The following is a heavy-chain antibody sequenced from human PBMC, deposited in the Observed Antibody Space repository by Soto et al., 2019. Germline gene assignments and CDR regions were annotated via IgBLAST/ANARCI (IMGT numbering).Heavy chain of an antibody. CDR3: ARGGTMIVVDQYYFDY. CDR2: ISSSSSTI. V-gene: IGHV3-48*02. Sequence: EVQLVESGGGLVQPGGSLRLSCAASGFTVSSYSMNWVRQAPGKGLEWVSYISSSSSTIYYADSVKGRFTISRDNAKNSLDLQMNSLRDEDTAVYYCARGGTMIVVDQYYFDYWGQGTLVTVSS. J-gene: IGHJ4*02. D-gene: IGHD3-22*01. CDR1: GFTVSSYS.